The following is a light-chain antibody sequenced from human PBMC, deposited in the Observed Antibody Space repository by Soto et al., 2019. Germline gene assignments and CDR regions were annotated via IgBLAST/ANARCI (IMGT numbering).Light chain of an antibody. CDR1: SGHSTYA. V-gene: IGLV4-69*01. J-gene: IGLJ3*02. CDR2: LNSDGSH. Sequence: QSVLTQSPSASASLGASVKLTCTLSSGHSTYAIAWHQQQPEKGPRYLMKLNSDGSHSKGDGIPDRFSGSSSGAERYLTISSLQSEDEADYYCQTWGTGTGVFGGGTQLTV. CDR3: QTWGTGTGV.